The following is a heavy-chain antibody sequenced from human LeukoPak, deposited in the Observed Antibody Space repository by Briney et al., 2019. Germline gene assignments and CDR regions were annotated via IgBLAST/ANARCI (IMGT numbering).Heavy chain of an antibody. V-gene: IGHV3-11*04. J-gene: IGHJ6*03. CDR1: EFSVGSNY. D-gene: IGHD1-26*01. CDR3: ARVNSGRSPPPLGAYYYYYMDV. CDR2: IRSSGSII. Sequence: GGSLRLSCAASEFSVGSNYMTWVRQAPGKGLEWVSYIRSSGSIINYADSVKGRFTISRDNTNNSLYLQMDSLRAEDTAVYYCARVNSGRSPPPLGAYYYYYMDVWGKGTTVTVSS.